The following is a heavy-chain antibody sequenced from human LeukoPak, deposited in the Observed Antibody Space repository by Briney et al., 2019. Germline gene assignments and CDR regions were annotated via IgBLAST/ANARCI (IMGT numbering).Heavy chain of an antibody. CDR2: IYYSGST. J-gene: IGHJ6*03. D-gene: IGHD2-15*01. CDR1: GGSISSSSYY. CDR3: ARAGGYCSGGSCYSPYYYYMDV. V-gene: IGHV4-39*07. Sequence: SETLSLTCIVSGGSISSSSYYWGWNRQPPGKGLEWIGSIYYSGSTYYNPSLKSRVTISVDTSKNQFSLKLSSVTAADTAVYYCARAGGYCSGGSCYSPYYYYMDVWGKGTTVTVSS.